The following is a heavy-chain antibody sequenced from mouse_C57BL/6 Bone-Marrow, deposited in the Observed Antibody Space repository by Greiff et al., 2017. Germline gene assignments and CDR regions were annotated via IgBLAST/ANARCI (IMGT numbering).Heavy chain of an antibody. CDR2: IDPSDSYT. Sequence: VQLQQPGAELVKPGASVKLSCKASGYTFTSYWMQWVKQRPGQGLEWIGEIDPSDSYTNYNQKFKGKATLTVDTSSSTAYMQLSSLTSEDSAVYYCARGGDYDYSGFAYWGQGTLVTVSA. CDR1: GYTFTSYW. D-gene: IGHD2-4*01. CDR3: ARGGDYDYSGFAY. V-gene: IGHV1-50*01. J-gene: IGHJ3*01.